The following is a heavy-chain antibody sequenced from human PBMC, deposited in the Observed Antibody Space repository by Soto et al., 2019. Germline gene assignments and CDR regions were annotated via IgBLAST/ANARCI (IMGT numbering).Heavy chain of an antibody. J-gene: IGHJ4*02. V-gene: IGHV3-23*01. D-gene: IGHD2-2*01. CDR1: GFTFSNHA. CDR3: ARDPGGHYCTSPSGSYFLDH. CDR2: ISDSGST. Sequence: EVQLLESGGALVQPGGSLRLSCAASGFTFSNHAMNWVRQAPGKGLEWVSTISDSGSTYYADSVKGRFTVSRDNSKNTRYLQMNSLRAEDTAVYYCARDPGGHYCTSPSGSYFLDHWGQGPLVTVSS.